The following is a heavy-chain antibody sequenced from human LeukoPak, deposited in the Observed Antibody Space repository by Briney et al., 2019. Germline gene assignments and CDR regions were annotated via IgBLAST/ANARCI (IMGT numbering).Heavy chain of an antibody. CDR3: APNFWSAYEGY. Sequence: GGSLRLSCAASGFTFSTYSMNRVRQAPGKGLEWLSCISSSGNTIYYADSVKGRFTVSRDNAKNSLYLQMNSLRAEDTAVYYCAPNFWSAYEGYWGQGTLVTVSS. J-gene: IGHJ4*02. CDR2: ISSSGNTI. D-gene: IGHD3-3*01. V-gene: IGHV3-48*01. CDR1: GFTFSTYS.